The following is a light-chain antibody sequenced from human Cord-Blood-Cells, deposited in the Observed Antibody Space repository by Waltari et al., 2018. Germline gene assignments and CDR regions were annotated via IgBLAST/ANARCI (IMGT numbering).Light chain of an antibody. CDR2: AAS. V-gene: IGKV1-39*01. CDR1: QSISSY. J-gene: IGKJ3*01. CDR3: QQSYSTPFT. Sequence: DIQLNQSPASLAPSVGNRVTVTCRASQSISSYLNWYQQKPGKAPKLLIYAASSLQSGVPSRFSGSGSGTDFTLTISSLQPEDFATYYCQQSYSTPFTFGPGTKVDIK.